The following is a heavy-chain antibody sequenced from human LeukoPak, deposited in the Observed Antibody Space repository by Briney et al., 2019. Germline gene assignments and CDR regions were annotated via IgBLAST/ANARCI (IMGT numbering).Heavy chain of an antibody. D-gene: IGHD6-6*01. J-gene: IGHJ4*02. CDR2: IYYSGST. Sequence: SETLSLTCTVSGGSISSYYWSWIRQPPGKGLEWIGYIYYSGSTNYNPSLKSRVTMSVDTSRSQFSLRLNSVTAADTAVYYCASYSSSSHYFDYWGQGTLVTVSS. V-gene: IGHV4-59*12. CDR3: ASYSSSSHYFDY. CDR1: GGSISSYY.